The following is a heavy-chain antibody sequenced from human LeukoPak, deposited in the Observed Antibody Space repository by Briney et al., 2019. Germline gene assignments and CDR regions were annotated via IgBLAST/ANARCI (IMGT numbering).Heavy chain of an antibody. CDR2: IYTSGST. CDR3: ARDMSYYDFWSGIGLYYFDY. V-gene: IGHV4-61*02. D-gene: IGHD3-3*01. Sequence: SETLSLTCTVSGGSISSSSYYWSWIRQPAGKGLEWIGRIYTSGSTNYNPSLKSRVTMSVDTSKNQFSLKLSSVTAADTAVYYCARDMSYYDFWSGIGLYYFDYWGQGTLVTVSS. CDR1: GGSISSSSYY. J-gene: IGHJ4*02.